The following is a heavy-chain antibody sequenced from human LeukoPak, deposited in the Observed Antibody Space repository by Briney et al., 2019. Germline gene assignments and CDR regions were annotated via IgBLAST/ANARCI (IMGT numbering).Heavy chain of an antibody. CDR3: ARDYYGP. Sequence: PGGSLRLSCAAFGFTVSNCYMRWVRQAPGKGLEWVSTIYSRGSTSYVDSVKGRFTISRDNSKNTLFLQMNSLRVEDTAVYYCARDYYGPWGQGTLVTVSS. CDR1: GFTVSNCY. J-gene: IGHJ5*02. D-gene: IGHD3-22*01. V-gene: IGHV3-66*03. CDR2: IYSRGST.